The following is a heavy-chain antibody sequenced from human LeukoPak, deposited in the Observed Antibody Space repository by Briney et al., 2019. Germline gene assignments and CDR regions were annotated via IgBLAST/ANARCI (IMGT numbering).Heavy chain of an antibody. CDR3: ARLGIPYWF. Sequence: SETLSLTCTVSGYSISSGYYWGWIRQPPGKGLEWIGSIYYSGSTYYSPSLKSRVTISVDTSKNQFSLKLSSVTAADTAVYYCARLGIPYWFWGQGTLVTVSS. CDR2: IYYSGST. V-gene: IGHV4-38-2*02. CDR1: GYSISSGYY. D-gene: IGHD2-8*02. J-gene: IGHJ4*02.